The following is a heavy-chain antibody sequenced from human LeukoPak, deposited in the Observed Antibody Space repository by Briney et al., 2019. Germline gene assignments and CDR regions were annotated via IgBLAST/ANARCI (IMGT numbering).Heavy chain of an antibody. Sequence: PGGSLRLSCAASGFTFSSYAMSWVRQAPGKGLEWVSSITGSGGVTYFADSVKGRFTISRDNSKSTLYLQLNSLRVEDTAVYYCARADVGYFDYWGQGTLVTVS. J-gene: IGHJ4*02. CDR3: ARADVGYFDY. V-gene: IGHV3-23*01. CDR1: GFTFSSYA. CDR2: ITGSGGVT.